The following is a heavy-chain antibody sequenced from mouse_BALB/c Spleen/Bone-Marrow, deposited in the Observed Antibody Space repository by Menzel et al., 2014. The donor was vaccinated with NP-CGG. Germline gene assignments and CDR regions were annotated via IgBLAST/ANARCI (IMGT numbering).Heavy chain of an antibody. CDR2: IWAGGST. Sequence: VKLVESGPGLVAPSQSLSISCTVSGFSLTSYGVHWVRQPPGQGLEWLGAIWAGGSTNYNSALMSRLTISKDNSKSQVFLKMNSLQTDDTAMYYCAREGRGYYGSSGAAMDYWGQGIKVTVSS. CDR1: GFSLTSYG. D-gene: IGHD1-1*01. J-gene: IGHJ4*01. CDR3: AREGRGYYGSSGAAMDY. V-gene: IGHV2-9*02.